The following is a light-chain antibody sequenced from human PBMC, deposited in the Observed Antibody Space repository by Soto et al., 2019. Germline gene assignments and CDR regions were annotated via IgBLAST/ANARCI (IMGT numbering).Light chain of an antibody. V-gene: IGKV3-20*01. CDR2: GAS. CDR1: QSVSSSY. Sequence: PVERATLSCRASQSVSSSYLAWYQQKPGQAPRLLIYGASSRATGIPDRFSGSGSGTDFTLIISRLEPEDFAVYYCQQYGSSPRTFGQGTKVDIK. CDR3: QQYGSSPRT. J-gene: IGKJ1*01.